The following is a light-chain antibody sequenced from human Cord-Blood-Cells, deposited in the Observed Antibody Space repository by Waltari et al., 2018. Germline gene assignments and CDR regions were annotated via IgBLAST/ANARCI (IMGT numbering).Light chain of an antibody. CDR2: GNS. Sequence: QSVLTQPPSVSGAPGQRVTISCTGSSSNIGAGYDVHWYQQLPGTAPKPLIYGNSDRPSGVPNLFSGSKSGTSASLAITGLQAGDEADYYCQSYDSSLGGWVFGGGTKLTVL. V-gene: IGLV1-40*01. J-gene: IGLJ3*02. CDR3: QSYDSSLGGWV. CDR1: SSNIGAGYD.